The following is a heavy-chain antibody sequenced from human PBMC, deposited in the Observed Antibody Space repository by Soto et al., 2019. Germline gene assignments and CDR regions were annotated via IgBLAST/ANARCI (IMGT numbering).Heavy chain of an antibody. D-gene: IGHD4-17*01. CDR1: GYTFTSYD. V-gene: IGHV1-8*01. J-gene: IGHJ6*02. CDR3: GRPIYGGYYYYYGMDV. Sequence: QVQLVQSGAEVKKPGASVKVSCKASGYTFTSYDINWVRQAPGQGLEWMGWMNPTSGNTGYAQKFQGRVTMTRNTSERTDYMERRSLISEDTAVDYCGRPIYGGYYYYYGMDVWGQGTTFTVSS. CDR2: MNPTSGNT.